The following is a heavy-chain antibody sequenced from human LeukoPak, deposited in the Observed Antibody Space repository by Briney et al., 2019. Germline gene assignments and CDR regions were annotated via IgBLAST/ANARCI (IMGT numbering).Heavy chain of an antibody. CDR2: IYYSGST. J-gene: IGHJ4*02. D-gene: IGHD3-10*01. Sequence: PSQTLSLTCTVSGGSISSGGYYWSWIRQHPGKGLEWIGYIYYSGSTYYNPSLKSRVIISVDTSKNQFSLKLSSVTAADTAVYYCARGWFGEFNFDYWGQGTLVTVSS. V-gene: IGHV4-31*03. CDR1: GGSISSGGYY. CDR3: ARGWFGEFNFDY.